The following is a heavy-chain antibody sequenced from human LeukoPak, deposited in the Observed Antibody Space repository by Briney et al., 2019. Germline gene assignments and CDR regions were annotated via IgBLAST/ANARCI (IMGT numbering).Heavy chain of an antibody. CDR3: AKLPVLDSSGYIDY. Sequence: GGSLRLSCAASGFTFSSYSMTWVRQAPGKGLEWVSSISSSSSYIYYADSVKGRFTISRDNAKNSLYLQMNSLRAEDTAVYYCAKLPVLDSSGYIDYWGQGTLVTVSS. D-gene: IGHD3-22*01. V-gene: IGHV3-21*01. CDR2: ISSSSSYI. CDR1: GFTFSSYS. J-gene: IGHJ4*02.